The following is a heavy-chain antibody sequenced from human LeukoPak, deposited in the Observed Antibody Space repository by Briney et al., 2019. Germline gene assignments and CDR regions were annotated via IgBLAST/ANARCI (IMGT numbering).Heavy chain of an antibody. J-gene: IGHJ5*02. CDR3: ARVGWGNAAAHPNWLDP. V-gene: IGHV4-39*07. D-gene: IGHD6-6*01. CDR2: IYYSGNT. CDR1: GGSISATTYY. Sequence: SETLSLTCTVSGGSISATTYYWGWIRQPPGTGLEWIANIYYSGNTAYNPSLKSRVTISINTSKNQFSLRLNSVTAADTAVYYCARVGWGNAAAHPNWLDPWGLGILVTVSS.